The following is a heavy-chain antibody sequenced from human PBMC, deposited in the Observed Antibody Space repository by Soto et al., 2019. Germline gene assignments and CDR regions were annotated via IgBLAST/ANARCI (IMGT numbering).Heavy chain of an antibody. CDR3: ARGGWSVDS. D-gene: IGHD6-19*01. V-gene: IGHV4-59*01. Sequence: QVQLQESGPGLVKPSETLSLTCTVSGGSINNYYWSWIRQPPGKGLEWIGYIYYNGDTNYNPSLQSRVTMSVDTSKNQFSLKVRSVTAVDTAVYFCARGGWSVDSWGQGTLVTVSS. J-gene: IGHJ4*02. CDR1: GGSINNYY. CDR2: IYYNGDT.